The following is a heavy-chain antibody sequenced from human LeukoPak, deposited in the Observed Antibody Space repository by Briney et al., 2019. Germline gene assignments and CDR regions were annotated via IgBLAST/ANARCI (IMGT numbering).Heavy chain of an antibody. CDR2: ISGGGGRT. V-gene: IGHV3-23*01. CDR3: AKGSSASCLNGMDI. D-gene: IGHD2-2*01. Sequence: GGSLRLSCAASGFTFTSYAMSWVRQAPGKGLEWVSAISGGGGRTYYADSVKRRFTISRDNSKNTLSLQMNSLRAEDTAVYYCAKGSSASCLNGMDIWGQGTTVTVSS. CDR1: GFTFTSYA. J-gene: IGHJ6*02.